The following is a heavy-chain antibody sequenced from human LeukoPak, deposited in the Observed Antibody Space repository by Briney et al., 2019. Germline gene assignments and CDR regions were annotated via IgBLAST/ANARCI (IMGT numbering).Heavy chain of an antibody. CDR1: GFTFSSYG. CDR3: ARGQPPSYYDMDV. Sequence: PGGSLRLSCAASGFTFSSYGMHWVRQAPGKGLEWVAVIWSDGSSKHYADSVKCRFTISRDNSKNTLYLQMSSLRAEDTALYYCARGQPPSYYDMDVWGQGTTVTVSS. D-gene: IGHD6-13*01. CDR2: IWSDGSSK. V-gene: IGHV3-33*01. J-gene: IGHJ6*02.